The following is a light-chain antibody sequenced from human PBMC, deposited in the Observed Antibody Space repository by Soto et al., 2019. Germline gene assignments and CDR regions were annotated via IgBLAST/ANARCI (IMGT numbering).Light chain of an antibody. CDR1: SSDVGFYNY. Sequence: QSVLTQPASVSGSPGQSITISCTGTSSDVGFYNYVSWYQQHPGKAPQLMIYEVSNRPSGVSNRFSGSKSGNTASLTISGLQAEEEADYYCSSYSTSSTPVVFGGGTKLTVL. J-gene: IGLJ2*01. CDR2: EVS. V-gene: IGLV2-14*01. CDR3: SSYSTSSTPVV.